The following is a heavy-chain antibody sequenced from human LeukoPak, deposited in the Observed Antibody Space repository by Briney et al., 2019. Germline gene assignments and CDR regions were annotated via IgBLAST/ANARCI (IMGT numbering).Heavy chain of an antibody. J-gene: IGHJ4*02. CDR1: GGSFSGYY. D-gene: IGHD2-21*01. CDR3: ARGVVIAPQTFDY. V-gene: IGHV4-34*01. Sequence: SETLSLTCAVSGGSFSGYYWSWIRQSPGKGLEWIGEINHSGNTNYNPSLKSRVTISVDTSKNQFSLKLSSVTAADTTVYYCARGVVIAPQTFDYWGQGILVTVSS. CDR2: INHSGNT.